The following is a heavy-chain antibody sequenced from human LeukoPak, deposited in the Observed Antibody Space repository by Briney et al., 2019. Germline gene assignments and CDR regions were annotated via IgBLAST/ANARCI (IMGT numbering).Heavy chain of an antibody. CDR3: ARAGAVDYGDYDPYERPIDY. Sequence: GGSLRLSCAASRFTFSSYAMNWVRQAPGKGLEWVSDISGSGGETYYADSVKGRFTISRDNAKNSLYLQMNSLRAEDTAVYYCARAGAVDYGDYDPYERPIDYWGQGTLVTVS. D-gene: IGHD4-17*01. CDR2: ISGSGGET. CDR1: RFTFSSYA. V-gene: IGHV3-23*01. J-gene: IGHJ4*02.